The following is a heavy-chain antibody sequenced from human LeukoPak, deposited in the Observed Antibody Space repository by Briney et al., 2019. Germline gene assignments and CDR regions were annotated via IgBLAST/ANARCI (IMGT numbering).Heavy chain of an antibody. V-gene: IGHV3-21*01. D-gene: IGHD3-22*01. CDR1: GFTFSSYS. CDR3: ARAARPYYDSSGYYSS. CDR2: ISSSSSYI. J-gene: IGHJ5*02. Sequence: PGGSLRLSCAASGFTFSSYSMNWVRQAPGKGLEWVSSISSSSSYIYYADSVKGRFTISRDNAKNSLYLQMNSLRAEDTAVYYCARAARPYYDSSGYYSSWGQGTLVTVSS.